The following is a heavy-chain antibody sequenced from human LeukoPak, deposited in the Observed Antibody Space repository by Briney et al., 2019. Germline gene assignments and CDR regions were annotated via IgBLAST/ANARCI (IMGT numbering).Heavy chain of an antibody. Sequence: GGSLRLSCAASGFTFSSYWMHWVRQAPGKGLVWVSRINSDGSSTSYADSVEGRFTISRDNAKNTLYLQMNSLRAEDTAVYYCAKDRGVDYYDSSGYPGDYWGQGTLVTVSS. D-gene: IGHD3-22*01. CDR3: AKDRGVDYYDSSGYPGDY. J-gene: IGHJ4*02. CDR1: GFTFSSYW. V-gene: IGHV3-74*01. CDR2: INSDGSST.